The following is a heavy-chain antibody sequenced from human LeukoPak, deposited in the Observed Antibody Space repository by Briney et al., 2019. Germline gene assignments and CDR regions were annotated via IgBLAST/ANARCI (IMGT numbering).Heavy chain of an antibody. Sequence: PGGSLRLSCAASGFTFSSYSMNWVRQAPGKGLEWVAFIRYDGSNKYYADSVKGRFTISRDNSKNTLYLQMNSLRAEDTAVYYCANAFSADYWGQGTLVTVSS. CDR3: ANAFSADY. CDR1: GFTFSSYS. J-gene: IGHJ4*02. V-gene: IGHV3-30*02. CDR2: IRYDGSNK. D-gene: IGHD2/OR15-2a*01.